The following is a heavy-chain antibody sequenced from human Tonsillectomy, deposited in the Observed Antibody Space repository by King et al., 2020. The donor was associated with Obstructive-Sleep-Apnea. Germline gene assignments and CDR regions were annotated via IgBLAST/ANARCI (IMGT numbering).Heavy chain of an antibody. V-gene: IGHV3-72*01. Sequence: VQLVESGGGLVQPGGSLRLSCAASGFIFSDHYMDWVSQTPGKGLSWVCRIRNKASTYTTEYAASEKGRFSISRDDSKNSMYLQMNSLKIEDTAVYYCVRVWRGYYFDSWGQGTLVTVSS. CDR1: GFIFSDHY. D-gene: IGHD3-10*01. J-gene: IGHJ4*02. CDR2: IRNKASTYTT. CDR3: VRVWRGYYFDS.